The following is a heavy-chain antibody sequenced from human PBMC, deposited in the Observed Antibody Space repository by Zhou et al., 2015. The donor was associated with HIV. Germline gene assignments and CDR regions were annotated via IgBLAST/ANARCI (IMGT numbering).Heavy chain of an antibody. D-gene: IGHD1-26*01. Sequence: QVQLVQSGAEVKKPGASVKVSCEASGYAFTSYGISWVRQAPGHGLEWLGWISDYDGDATYAPNFQGRVSMTTDTSTSTAYMELRSLRSDDTAVYYCATFSYRLGLGLFDSWGQGTLVTVSS. CDR3: ATFSYRLGLGLFDS. CDR1: GYAFTSYG. J-gene: IGHJ5*01. V-gene: IGHV1-18*01. CDR2: ISDYDGDA.